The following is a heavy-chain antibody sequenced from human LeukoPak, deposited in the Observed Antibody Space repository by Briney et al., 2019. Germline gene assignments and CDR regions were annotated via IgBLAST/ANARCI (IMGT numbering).Heavy chain of an antibody. Sequence: ESSETLSLTCAVYGGSFSGYYCTWIRQTPEKGLEWIGEMNPSGSTNYNPSLKSRVTISVDTSKNQFSLELSSVTAADTAVYYCARGRQDVTMIVVVMTAVSYYLDVWGKGTTVTVS. CDR2: MNPSGST. CDR1: GGSFSGYY. J-gene: IGHJ6*03. CDR3: ARGRQDVTMIVVVMTAVSYYLDV. V-gene: IGHV4-34*01. D-gene: IGHD3-22*01.